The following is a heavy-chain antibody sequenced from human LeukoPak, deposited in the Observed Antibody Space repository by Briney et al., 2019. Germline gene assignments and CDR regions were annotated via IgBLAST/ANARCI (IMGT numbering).Heavy chain of an antibody. CDR1: GYTFTGYW. CDR2: ISPSGGST. D-gene: IGHD2-2*01. J-gene: IGHJ4*02. CDR3: ATPRYCSSTSCPLDY. Sequence: ASVKVSCKAFGYTFTGYWMHWVRQAPGQGPEWMGVISPSGGSTIYAQKFKGRVTMTEDTSTDTAYMELSSLRSEDTAVYYCATPRYCSSTSCPLDYWGQGTLVTVSS. V-gene: IGHV1-46*01.